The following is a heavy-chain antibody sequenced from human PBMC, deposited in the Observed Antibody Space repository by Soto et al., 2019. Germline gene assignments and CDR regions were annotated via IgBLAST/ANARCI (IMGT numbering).Heavy chain of an antibody. CDR2: IVPMFGPP. J-gene: IGHJ6*02. V-gene: IGHV1-69*12. Sequence: QVLLVQSGAEVKKPGSAVKVSCKVSGGTFGSHAVSWVRQAPGQGLQWMGAIVPMFGPPSYAQRFQGGVTIPAVESPITVYMALSSLISEDTAVYFCARDMGPGRHFMGVWGQGTMVSVSS. CDR3: ARDMGPGRHFMGV. CDR1: GGTFGSHA. D-gene: IGHD3-10*01.